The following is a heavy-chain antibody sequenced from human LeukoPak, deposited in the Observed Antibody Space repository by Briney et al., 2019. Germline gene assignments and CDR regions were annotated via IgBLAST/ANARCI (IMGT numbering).Heavy chain of an antibody. D-gene: IGHD2-2*02. CDR3: ARQTSVYCSSTSCYISAFDI. CDR1: GYSFTSYW. V-gene: IGHV5-51*01. CDR2: IYHGDSDT. Sequence: NSGESLKLSCTGSGYSFTSYWIGWVRQMPGKGLEWVGIIYHGDSDTRYSPSFQGQVTISADKSISTAYLQWSSLKASDTAMYYCARQTSVYCSSTSCYISAFDIWGQGTMVTVSS. J-gene: IGHJ3*02.